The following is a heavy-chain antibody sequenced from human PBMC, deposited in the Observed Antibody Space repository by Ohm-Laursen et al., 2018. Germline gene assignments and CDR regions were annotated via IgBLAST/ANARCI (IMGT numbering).Heavy chain of an antibody. CDR3: ARDLKHYYGSGSFDP. J-gene: IGHJ5*01. Sequence: ASVKVSCKASGYTFSSYGINWVRQAPGQGLEWMGWISAYNGNTNYTQEFQGRATMTTDTSTSTAYMELRSLRSDDTAMYFCARDLKHYYGSGSFDPWGQGTLVTVSS. CDR2: ISAYNGNT. V-gene: IGHV1-18*01. CDR1: GYTFSSYG. D-gene: IGHD3-10*01.